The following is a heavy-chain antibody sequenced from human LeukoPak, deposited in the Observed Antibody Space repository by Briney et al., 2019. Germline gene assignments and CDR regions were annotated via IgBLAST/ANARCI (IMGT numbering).Heavy chain of an antibody. CDR2: IRSKAYGATT. CDR3: IRGTAYYFDF. Sequence: PGGSLRLSCRTSGFTFDDYAMNWVRQAPGKGLEWVGLIRSKAYGATTEYAASVTGRFSISRDDSKSIVYLQMNSLTTEDTAVDYCIRGTAYYFDFWGQGTLVTVSS. J-gene: IGHJ4*02. D-gene: IGHD5-18*01. CDR1: GFTFDDYA. V-gene: IGHV3-49*04.